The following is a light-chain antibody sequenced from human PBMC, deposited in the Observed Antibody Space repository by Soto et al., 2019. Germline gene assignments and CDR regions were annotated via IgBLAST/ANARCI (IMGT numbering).Light chain of an antibody. J-gene: IGKJ1*01. Sequence: DIRVTQSNSTLSASVGDRVTISCRASQSINKWLAWYQHKPGKAPNLLIYEVSTLHSGVPSRFSGSGSGTEFTLTISSLRPDDFATYYCQHYSGDRATFGQGTKVDI. CDR3: QHYSGDRAT. V-gene: IGKV1-5*03. CDR2: EVS. CDR1: QSINKW.